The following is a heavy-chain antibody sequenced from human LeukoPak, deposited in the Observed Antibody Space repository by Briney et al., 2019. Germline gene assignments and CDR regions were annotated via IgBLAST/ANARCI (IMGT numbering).Heavy chain of an antibody. CDR2: IYYSGST. V-gene: IGHV4-39*02. D-gene: IGHD3-22*01. CDR3: AREPGLYYYDSSGYNWDY. CDR1: GGSISSSSYY. J-gene: IGHJ4*02. Sequence: SETLSLTCTVSGGSISSSSYYWGWIRQPPGKGLEWIGSIYYSGSTYYNPSLKSRVTISVDTSKNQFSLKLSSVTAADTAVYYCAREPGLYYYDSSGYNWDYWGQGTLVTVSS.